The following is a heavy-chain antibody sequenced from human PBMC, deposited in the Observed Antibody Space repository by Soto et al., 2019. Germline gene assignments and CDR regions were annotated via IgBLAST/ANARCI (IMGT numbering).Heavy chain of an antibody. CDR2: IYHSGST. D-gene: IGHD2-2*01. CDR1: GYSISSGYY. V-gene: IGHV4-38-2*02. CDR3: ARDQVGYCSSTSCYSAFDI. J-gene: IGHJ3*02. Sequence: KAXGTLTLTCAVSGYSISSGYYWGCIRQPPGKGLEWIGSIYHSGSTYYNPSLKSRVTISVDTSKNQFSLKLSSVTAADTAVYYCARDQVGYCSSTSCYSAFDIWGQGTMVTVSS.